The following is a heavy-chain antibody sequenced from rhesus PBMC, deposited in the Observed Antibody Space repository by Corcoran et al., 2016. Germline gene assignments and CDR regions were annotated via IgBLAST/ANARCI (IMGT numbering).Heavy chain of an antibody. D-gene: IGHD6-13*01. CDR3: ARTHVGVAAGHFDY. J-gene: IGHJ4*01. V-gene: IGHV1-198*02. CDR2: IIPLVGIT. CDR1: GFTFGSYA. Sequence: QVQLVQSGAEVKKPGASVKASCKASGFTFGSYAISWARQAPGQGLEWMGVIIPLVGITNYPENFQGRVTITADMSTSTAYMELSSLRSEDTAVYYCARTHVGVAAGHFDYWGQGVLVTVSS.